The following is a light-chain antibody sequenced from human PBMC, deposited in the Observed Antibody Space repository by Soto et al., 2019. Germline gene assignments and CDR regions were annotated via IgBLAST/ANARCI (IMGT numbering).Light chain of an antibody. CDR2: GNI. Sequence: QSVLTQPPSVSGAPGQRVTISCTGSSSNIGAGYDVHWYQQLPGTAPKLLIYGNINRPSGVPDRFSGSQSGTSASLAITGLQAEDETDYYCQAYDSSLIYVFGTGTTLTVL. J-gene: IGLJ1*01. CDR3: QAYDSSLIYV. CDR1: SSNIGAGYD. V-gene: IGLV1-40*01.